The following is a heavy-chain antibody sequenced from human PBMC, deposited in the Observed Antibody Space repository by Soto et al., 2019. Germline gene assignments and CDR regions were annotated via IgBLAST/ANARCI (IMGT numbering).Heavy chain of an antibody. CDR2: IHYSGST. J-gene: IGHJ4*01. CDR3: ARVRGSGSYAAYYFDS. D-gene: IGHD3-10*01. V-gene: IGHV4-31*03. Sequence: SETLSLTCTVSGGSISNGGYYWNWVRQHPGKGLEWIGYIHYSGSTWYNPSLESRVTISVDTSKDQFSLKLRSVTAADTAVYYCARVRGSGSYAAYYFDSWGQGALVTVSS. CDR1: GGSISNGGYY.